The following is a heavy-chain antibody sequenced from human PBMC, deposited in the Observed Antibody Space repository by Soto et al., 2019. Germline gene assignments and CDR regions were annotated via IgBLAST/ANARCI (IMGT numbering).Heavy chain of an antibody. CDR2: ISDSGDSA. D-gene: IGHD2-15*01. J-gene: IGHJ3*01. Sequence: PGGSLRLSCAASGFTFSIYGMSWVRRVPGKGLEWVSTISDSGDSAYYADSVKGRFTISRDNSKNTLYLQMNSLRAEDTAVYYCARPYGGKIGDAPDLWGQGTMVTVSS. V-gene: IGHV3-23*01. CDR3: ARPYGGKIGDAPDL. CDR1: GFTFSIYG.